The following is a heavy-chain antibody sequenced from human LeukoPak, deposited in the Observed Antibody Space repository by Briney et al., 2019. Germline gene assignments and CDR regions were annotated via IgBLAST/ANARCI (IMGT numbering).Heavy chain of an antibody. CDR1: GFTVSSNY. CDR2: IYSGGST. V-gene: IGHV3-66*01. CDR3: ASGPSGYSYGIRFDY. J-gene: IGHJ4*02. Sequence: GGSLRLSCAASGFTVSSNYMSWVRQAPGKGLEWVSIIYSGGSTYYADSVKGRFTISRDNSKNTLYLQINILRAEDTAVYYCASGPSGYSYGIRFDYWCQGTLVTVSS. D-gene: IGHD5-18*01.